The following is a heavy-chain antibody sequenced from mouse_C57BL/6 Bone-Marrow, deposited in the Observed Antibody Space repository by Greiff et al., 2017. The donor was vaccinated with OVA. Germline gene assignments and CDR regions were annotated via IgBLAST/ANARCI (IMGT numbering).Heavy chain of an antibody. D-gene: IGHD2-5*01. J-gene: IGHJ3*01. V-gene: IGHV1-61*01. Sequence: VQLQQSGAELVRPGSSVKLSCKASGYTFTSYWMDWVKQRPGQGLEWIGNIYPSDSETHYNQKFKDKATLTVDKSSSTAYMQLSSLTSEDSAVYYCARRKAYYSNHVGVWFAYWGQGTLVTVSA. CDR1: GYTFTSYW. CDR3: ARRKAYYSNHVGVWFAY. CDR2: IYPSDSET.